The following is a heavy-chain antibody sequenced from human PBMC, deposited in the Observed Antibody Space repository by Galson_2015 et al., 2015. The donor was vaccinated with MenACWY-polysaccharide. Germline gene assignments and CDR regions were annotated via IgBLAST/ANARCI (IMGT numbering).Heavy chain of an antibody. D-gene: IGHD3-10*01. V-gene: IGHV1-69*13. J-gene: IGHJ5*02. CDR3: ASGAGRLAFDI. Sequence: SVKVSCKASGGNFSRYVFSWVRQGPGQGLEWMGSIIPLFGTSKTAQELQGRLKITADDSTTTVSMELSTLRSDDTAVYFCASGAGRLAFDIWGQGTVVTVSS. CDR2: IIPLFGTS. CDR1: GGNFSRYV.